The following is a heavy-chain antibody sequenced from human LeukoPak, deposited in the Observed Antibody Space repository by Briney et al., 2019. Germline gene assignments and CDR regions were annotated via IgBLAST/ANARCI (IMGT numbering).Heavy chain of an antibody. CDR1: GFTFSSYG. CDR2: ISYDGSNK. CDR3: AKGIAVAGFDY. V-gene: IGHV3-30*18. D-gene: IGHD6-19*01. J-gene: IGHJ4*02. Sequence: PGRSLRLSCAASGFTFSSYGMHWVRQAPGKGMEWVAVISYDGSNKYYADSVKGRFTISRDNSKSTLYLQMNSLRAEDTAVYYCAKGIAVAGFDYWGQGTLVTVSS.